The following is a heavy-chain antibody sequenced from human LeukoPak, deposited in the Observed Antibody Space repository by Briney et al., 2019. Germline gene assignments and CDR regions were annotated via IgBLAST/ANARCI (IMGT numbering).Heavy chain of an antibody. CDR2: ISSSSSYI. Sequence: GGSLRLSCAASGFTFSSYSMNWVRQAPGKGLEWVSSISSSSSYIYYAHSVKGRFTISRDNAKNSLYLQMNSLRAEDTAVYYCARAGITMVRGVIIRKGNWFDPWGQGTLVTVSS. D-gene: IGHD3-10*01. J-gene: IGHJ5*02. V-gene: IGHV3-21*01. CDR1: GFTFSSYS. CDR3: ARAGITMVRGVIIRKGNWFDP.